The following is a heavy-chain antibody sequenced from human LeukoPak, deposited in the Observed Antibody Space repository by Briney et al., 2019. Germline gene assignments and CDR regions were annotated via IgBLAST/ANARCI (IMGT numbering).Heavy chain of an antibody. CDR3: AKWGQFRPFDY. J-gene: IGHJ4*02. CDR2: IRYDGNNR. CDR1: GFTFNSYG. D-gene: IGHD3-16*01. Sequence: GGSLRLSCAASGFTFNSYGMHWVRQAPGKGLEWVVFIRYDGNNRYSADSVKGRFTISRDNSKNTLYLQMNSLRPEDTAVYYCAKWGQFRPFDYWGRGTLVTVSS. V-gene: IGHV3-30*02.